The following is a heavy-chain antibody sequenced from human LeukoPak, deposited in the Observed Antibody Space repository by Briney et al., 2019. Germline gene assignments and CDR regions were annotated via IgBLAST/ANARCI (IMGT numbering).Heavy chain of an antibody. V-gene: IGHV3-23*01. Sequence: PGGSLRLSCAASGLTFSSHWMHWVRHAPGKGLEWVSIIGGVSESFYYADSVKGRFTVSRDNSKDTLYLQINSLRDEDTAVYYCARRWLGDPYGMDVWGQGTTVSVSS. D-gene: IGHD3-10*01. J-gene: IGHJ6*02. CDR3: ARRWLGDPYGMDV. CDR2: IGGVSESF. CDR1: GLTFSSHW.